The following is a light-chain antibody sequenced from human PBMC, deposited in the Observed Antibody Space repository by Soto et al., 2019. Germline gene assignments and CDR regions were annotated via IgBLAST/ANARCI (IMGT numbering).Light chain of an antibody. CDR1: QSVSTY. V-gene: IGKV3-11*01. Sequence: EIVLTQSPATLSLSPGARATLSCRASQSVSTYLAWYQQKPGQAPRLLIYDASNRATGIPARFSGSGSGTDFTLTISSLEPEDFAVYYCQQRSNWRTFVQGTKVEIK. CDR2: DAS. J-gene: IGKJ1*01. CDR3: QQRSNWRT.